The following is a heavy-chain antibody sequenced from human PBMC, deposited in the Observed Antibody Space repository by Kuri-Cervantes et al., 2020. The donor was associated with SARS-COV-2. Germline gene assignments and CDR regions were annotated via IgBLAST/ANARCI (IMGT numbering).Heavy chain of an antibody. V-gene: IGHV4-38-2*01. CDR3: ARFSGWDYYYYYGMDV. J-gene: IGHJ6*02. CDR1: GYSISSGYY. Sequence: SQTLSLTCAVSGYSISSGYYWGWIRQPPGKGLEWIGSIYHSGSTYYNPSLKSRVTISVDTSKNQFSLKLSSVTAADTAVYYCARFSGWDYYYYYGMDVWGQGNTVNVAS. CDR2: IYHSGST. D-gene: IGHD6-19*01.